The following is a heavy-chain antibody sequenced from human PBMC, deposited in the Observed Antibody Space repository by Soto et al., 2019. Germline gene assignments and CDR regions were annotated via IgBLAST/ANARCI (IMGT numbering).Heavy chain of an antibody. D-gene: IGHD6-19*01. Sequence: QVQLVESGGGVVQPGRSLRLSCAASGFTFSNYAMHWVRQAPGKGLEWVAVISYDGSNKYYADSVKGRFTISRDNSKNTLYLQMNSLRAEDTAVYYCARVLITGYSSGWYSYYYYGMDVWGQGTTVTVSS. V-gene: IGHV3-30-3*01. CDR2: ISYDGSNK. CDR3: ARVLITGYSSGWYSYYYYGMDV. CDR1: GFTFSNYA. J-gene: IGHJ6*02.